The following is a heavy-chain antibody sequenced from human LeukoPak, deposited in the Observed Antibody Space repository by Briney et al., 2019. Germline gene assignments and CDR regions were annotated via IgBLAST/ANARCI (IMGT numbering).Heavy chain of an antibody. J-gene: IGHJ5*02. Sequence: PGGSLRLSCAASGFTYWMHWVRQAPGKGLVWVSRINRDGGTTDYADSVRGRFTISRDNAKNTLYLQMNSLRVDDTAVYYCASDFWGSFDPWGQGTLVTVSS. CDR3: ASDFWGSFDP. CDR2: INRDGGTT. D-gene: IGHD3-16*01. V-gene: IGHV3-74*01. CDR1: GFTYW.